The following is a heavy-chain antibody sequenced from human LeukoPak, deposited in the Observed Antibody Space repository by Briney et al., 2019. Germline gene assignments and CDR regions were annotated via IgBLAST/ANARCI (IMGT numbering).Heavy chain of an antibody. CDR2: ISGRGGVT. CDR1: GFTFSSYA. CDR3: ARDLVGADY. Sequence: GGSLRLSCAASGFTFSSYAMSWVRQAPGKGLEWVSAISGRGGVTYYADSVKGRFTISRDNAKNSLYLQMNSLRAEDTAVYYCARDLVGADYWGQGTLVTVSS. J-gene: IGHJ4*02. D-gene: IGHD1-26*01. V-gene: IGHV3-23*01.